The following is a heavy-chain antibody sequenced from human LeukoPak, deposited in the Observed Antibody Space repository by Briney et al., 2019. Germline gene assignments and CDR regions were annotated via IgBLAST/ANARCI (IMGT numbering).Heavy chain of an antibody. CDR3: ARADRLHGGPYLIGP. D-gene: IGHD2-21*01. V-gene: IGHV1-2*02. Sequence: ASVKVSCKTSGYSFTDYYMHWVRQAPGQGLEWMGWFNPNSGGTSSAQKFQGRVTMTRDTSITTVYMEMSWLTSDDTAIYYCARADRLHGGPYLIGPWGQGTLVTVSS. CDR1: GYSFTDYY. J-gene: IGHJ5*02. CDR2: FNPNSGGT.